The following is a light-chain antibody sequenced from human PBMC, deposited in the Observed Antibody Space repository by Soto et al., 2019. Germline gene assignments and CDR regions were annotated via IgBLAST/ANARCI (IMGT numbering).Light chain of an antibody. V-gene: IGKV3-11*01. Sequence: EIVMTQSPATLSVSPGERATLSCRASESVSINLAWYQQKPGQAPTLLIYGASNRATGIPARFSGSGSGTDFTLTISSLEPEDFAVYYCQQRSSWPTFGQGTRLEIK. CDR2: GAS. CDR3: QQRSSWPT. CDR1: ESVSIN. J-gene: IGKJ5*01.